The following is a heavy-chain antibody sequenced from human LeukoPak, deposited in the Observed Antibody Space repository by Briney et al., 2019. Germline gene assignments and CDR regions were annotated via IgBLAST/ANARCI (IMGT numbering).Heavy chain of an antibody. CDR1: GGSIRSYY. CDR2: IYYSGST. V-gene: IGHV4-59*08. CDR3: ARSRPTYYYDSSGTNFDY. J-gene: IGHJ4*02. D-gene: IGHD3-22*01. Sequence: KPSETPSPPRTVAGGSIRSYYWGWVRQPPREGMEWVGYIYYSGSTNYNPSLKSRVTISVDTSKNQFSLKLSSVTAADTAVYYCARSRPTYYYDSSGTNFDYWGQGTLVTVSS.